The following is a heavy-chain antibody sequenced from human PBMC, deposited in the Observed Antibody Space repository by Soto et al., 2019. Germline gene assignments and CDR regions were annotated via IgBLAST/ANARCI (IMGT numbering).Heavy chain of an antibody. Sequence: PGGSLRLSCVGSGFTFSSDALHWVRQAPGKGLEWVAVVSSDGNHAYYPDHVKGRFTISRDNSQSTVFLHMESLKPEDTATYYCARDSAYSTASTHFDHWGQGTLVTVSS. CDR2: VSSDGNHA. D-gene: IGHD2-2*01. V-gene: IGHV3-30*04. CDR1: GFTFSSDA. CDR3: ARDSAYSTASTHFDH. J-gene: IGHJ4*02.